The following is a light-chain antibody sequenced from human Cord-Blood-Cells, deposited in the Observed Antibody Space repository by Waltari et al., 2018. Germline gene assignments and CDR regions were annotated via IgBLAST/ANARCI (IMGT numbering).Light chain of an antibody. J-gene: IGKJ2*01. CDR1: QSPLHSNGYNY. CDR3: MQALQTPPYT. V-gene: IGKV2-28*01. Sequence: DIVMTQSPLSLPVTPGEPASIPCRSSQSPLHSNGYNYLDWYLQKPGQSPQLLIYLGSNRASGVPDRFSGSGSGTDFTLKSSRVEAEDVGVYYCMQALQTPPYTFGQGTKLEIK. CDR2: LGS.